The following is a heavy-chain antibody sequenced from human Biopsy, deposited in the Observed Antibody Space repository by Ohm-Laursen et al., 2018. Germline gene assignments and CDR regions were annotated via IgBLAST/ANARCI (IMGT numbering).Heavy chain of an antibody. D-gene: IGHD3-22*01. CDR1: GGFISTYY. CDR3: ARDLPYYENSGYRAFDM. Sequence: PSQTLSRTCPVSGGFISTYYWNRIPQPAGKELVWIGRIYNTGSTNYNPSLQSRVIMSVDPSKNQFSLKMSSVTAADTAVYYCARDLPYYENSGYRAFDMWGQGTMVTVSS. J-gene: IGHJ3*02. CDR2: IYNTGST. V-gene: IGHV4-4*07.